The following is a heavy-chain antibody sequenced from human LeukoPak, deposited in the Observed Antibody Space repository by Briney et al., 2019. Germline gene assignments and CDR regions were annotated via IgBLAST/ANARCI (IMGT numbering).Heavy chain of an antibody. CDR2: INHSGST. Sequence: SETLSLTCAVYGGSFSGYYWSWIRQPPGKGLEWIGEINHSGSTNYNPSLKSRVTISVDTSKNQFSLKLSSVTAADTAVYYCAKTYGYNPFDYWGQGTLVTVSS. J-gene: IGHJ4*02. CDR1: GGSFSGYY. D-gene: IGHD5-24*01. CDR3: AKTYGYNPFDY. V-gene: IGHV4-34*01.